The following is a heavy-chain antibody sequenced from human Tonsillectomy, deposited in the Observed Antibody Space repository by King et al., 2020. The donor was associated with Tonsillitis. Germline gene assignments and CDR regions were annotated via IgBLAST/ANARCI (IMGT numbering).Heavy chain of an antibody. J-gene: IGHJ4*02. V-gene: IGHV3-23*04. CDR2: IIGSGGST. CDR3: AKDQHPITMIVAEGANDY. CDR1: GFTFSSHA. Sequence: QLVQSGGGLVQPGGSLRLSCAASGFTFSSHAMSWVRQAPGKGLEWVSAIIGSGGSTYYADSVKGRFTISRDNSKNTLYLQMNSLRAEDTAVYYCAKDQHPITMIVAEGANDYCGQGTLVTVSS. D-gene: IGHD3-22*01.